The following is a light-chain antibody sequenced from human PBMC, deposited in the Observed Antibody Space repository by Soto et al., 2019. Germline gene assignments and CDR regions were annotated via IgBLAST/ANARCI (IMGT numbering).Light chain of an antibody. V-gene: IGKV3-15*01. Sequence: IVMTQCPAPLSESPGERATLSCRASQSVSSNLAWYQQKPGQAPRLLSYGASTRATGIPARFSGSGSGTEFTLTISSLQSEDFAVYYCQQYNDRPPITFGQGTRLEI. CDR2: GAS. J-gene: IGKJ5*01. CDR1: QSVSSN. CDR3: QQYNDRPPIT.